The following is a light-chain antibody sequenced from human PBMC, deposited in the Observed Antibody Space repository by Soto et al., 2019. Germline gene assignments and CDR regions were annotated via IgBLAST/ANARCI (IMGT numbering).Light chain of an antibody. CDR1: SSDVGGYNY. CDR2: DVS. V-gene: IGLV2-14*01. J-gene: IGLJ1*01. Sequence: QSVLTQPASVSGSPGQSITISCTGTSSDVGGYNYVSWYQHHPGKAPKLMIYDVSNRPSGVSNRFSGSKSGNTASLTISGLQAEDEAEYYCVSYTTFSSYVFGTGTKLTVL. CDR3: VSYTTFSSYV.